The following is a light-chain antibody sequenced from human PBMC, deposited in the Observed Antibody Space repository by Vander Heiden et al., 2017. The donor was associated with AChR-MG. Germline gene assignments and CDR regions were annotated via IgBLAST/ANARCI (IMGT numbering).Light chain of an antibody. CDR1: QGISSY. Sequence: DIQMTQSPSSLSASVGDRVTITCRASQGISSYLNWYQQKPGQAPKLLIYAASSLQSGVPSRFSGRASGTDFSLIIDSLQPEDYATYYCQQSYSTVWTFGSEAKVEI. CDR3: QQSYSTVWT. CDR2: AAS. J-gene: IGKJ1*01. V-gene: IGKV1-39*01.